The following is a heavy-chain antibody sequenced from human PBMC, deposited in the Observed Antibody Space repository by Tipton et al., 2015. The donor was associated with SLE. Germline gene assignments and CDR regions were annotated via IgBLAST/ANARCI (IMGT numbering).Heavy chain of an antibody. Sequence: LRLSCAASGFTVSYDYMTWVRQSPEKGLEWIGEINHRGDSNYNPSLKSRVAISLDTSKTQFSLRLSSVTAADTASYFCARGGKTTSFTRAFDIWGQGTMVTVSS. D-gene: IGHD2-2*01. V-gene: IGHV4-34*01. CDR3: ARGGKTTSFTRAFDI. CDR1: GFTVSYDY. J-gene: IGHJ3*02. CDR2: INHRGDS.